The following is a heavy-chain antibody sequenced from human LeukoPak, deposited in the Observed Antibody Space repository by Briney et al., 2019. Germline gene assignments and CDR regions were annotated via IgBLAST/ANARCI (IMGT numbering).Heavy chain of an antibody. CDR3: ARGGGWLRELDY. CDR1: GYTFTGYY. Sequence: GASVKVSCKASGYTFTGYYMHWVRQAPGQGLEWMGGIIPIFETANYAQKFQGRVTITADESTSTAYMELSSLRSEDTAVYYCARGGGWLRELDYWGQGTLVTVSS. J-gene: IGHJ4*02. V-gene: IGHV1-69*13. CDR2: IIPIFETA. D-gene: IGHD5-12*01.